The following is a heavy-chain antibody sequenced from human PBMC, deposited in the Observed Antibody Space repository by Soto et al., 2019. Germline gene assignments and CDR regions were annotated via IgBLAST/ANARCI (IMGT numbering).Heavy chain of an antibody. V-gene: IGHV4-61*01. CDR3: ARGATVTQYDY. CDR1: GVSVNSGSFY. D-gene: IGHD4-17*01. Sequence: SETLYLTCTVSGVSVNSGSFYWAWIRQPPGKGLEWIGFGSYSGTTNYKPSLKSRVTISVDTSRSQISLKVTSLTAADTAVYYCARGATVTQYDYWGQGTLVTVSS. J-gene: IGHJ4*02. CDR2: GSYSGTT.